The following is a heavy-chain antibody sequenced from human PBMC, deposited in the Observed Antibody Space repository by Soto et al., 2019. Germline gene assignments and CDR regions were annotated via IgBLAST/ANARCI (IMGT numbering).Heavy chain of an antibody. V-gene: IGHV3-23*01. Sequence: GGSLRLSCVASGFTFSSCAMNWVRQAPGKGLEWVSAISGSGDSTYYADSVKGRFTISRDNSKNTLCLQMNSLRAEDTAVYYCAKAQTIFYYSYYYYGMDVWGQGTTVTVSS. J-gene: IGHJ6*02. CDR1: GFTFSSCA. CDR3: AKAQTIFYYSYYYYGMDV. CDR2: ISGSGDST. D-gene: IGHD2-8*01.